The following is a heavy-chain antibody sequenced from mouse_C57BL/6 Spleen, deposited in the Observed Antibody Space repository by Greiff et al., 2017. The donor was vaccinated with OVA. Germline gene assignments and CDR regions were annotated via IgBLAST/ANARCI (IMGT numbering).Heavy chain of an antibody. CDR1: GYAFSSYW. D-gene: IGHD2-1*01. J-gene: IGHJ3*01. V-gene: IGHV1-80*01. Sequence: VQRVESGAELVKPGASVKISCKASGYAFSSYWMNWVKQRPGKGLEWIGQIYPGDGDTNYNGKFKGKATLTADKSSSTAYMQLSSLTSEDSAVYFCAYGNYTWFAYWGQGTLVTVSA. CDR3: AYGNYTWFAY. CDR2: IYPGDGDT.